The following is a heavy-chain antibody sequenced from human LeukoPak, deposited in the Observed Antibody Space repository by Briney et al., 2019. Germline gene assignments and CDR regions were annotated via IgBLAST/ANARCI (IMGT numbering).Heavy chain of an antibody. CDR3: AGGGLRYFDWLRYYFDY. Sequence: SETLSLTCAVYGGSFSGYYWSWVRQPPGKGLEWIGEINHSGSTRYNPYLKSRGTISVETTTNNMSLKLRSVITAENAVFYFAGGGLRYFDWLRYYFDYWGQGTLVTVSS. CDR2: INHSGST. V-gene: IGHV4-34*01. CDR1: GGSFSGYY. J-gene: IGHJ4*02. D-gene: IGHD3-9*01.